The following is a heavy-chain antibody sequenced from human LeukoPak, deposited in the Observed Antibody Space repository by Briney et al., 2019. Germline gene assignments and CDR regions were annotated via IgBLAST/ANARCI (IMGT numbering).Heavy chain of an antibody. Sequence: ASVKVSCKASGYTFTSYAMHWVRQAPGQRLEWMGWINAGNGNTKYSQKFQGRVTIARDTSASTAYMELSSLRSEDTAVHYCARVGYYGSGSYYNDYGMDVWGQGTTVTASS. V-gene: IGHV1-3*01. D-gene: IGHD3-10*01. CDR1: GYTFTSYA. J-gene: IGHJ6*02. CDR2: INAGNGNT. CDR3: ARVGYYGSGSYYNDYGMDV.